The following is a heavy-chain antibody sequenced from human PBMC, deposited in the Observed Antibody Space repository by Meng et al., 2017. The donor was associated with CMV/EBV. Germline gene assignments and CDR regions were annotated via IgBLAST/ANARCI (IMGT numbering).Heavy chain of an antibody. CDR2: INHSGST. J-gene: IGHJ4*02. V-gene: IGHV4-34*01. Sequence: SQTLSLTCAVYGGSFSGYYWNWIRQPPGKGLEWIGEINHSGSTNYNPSLKSRVTISVDTSKNQFSLKLSSVTAADTAVYYCARAYGNWGQGTLVTVSS. CDR1: GGSFSGYY. CDR3: ARAYGN. D-gene: IGHD4-17*01.